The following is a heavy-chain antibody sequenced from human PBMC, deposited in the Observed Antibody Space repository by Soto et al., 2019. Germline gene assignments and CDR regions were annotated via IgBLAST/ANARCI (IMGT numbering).Heavy chain of an antibody. CDR3: ARAPYYDSSGYYNWFDP. V-gene: IGHV4-34*01. D-gene: IGHD3-22*01. Sequence: KTSETLSLTCAVYGGSFSGYYWSWIRQPPGKGLEWIGEINHSGSTNYNPSLKSRVTISVDTSKNQFSLKLSSVTAADTAVYYCARAPYYDSSGYYNWFDPWGQGTLVTVSS. CDR1: GGSFSGYY. J-gene: IGHJ5*02. CDR2: INHSGST.